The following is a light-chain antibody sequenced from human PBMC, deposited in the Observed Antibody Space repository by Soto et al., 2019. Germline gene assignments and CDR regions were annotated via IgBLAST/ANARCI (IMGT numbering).Light chain of an antibody. CDR1: QSVSSY. Sequence: EIVLTQSPATLSLSPGERATLSCRASQSVSSYLAWYQQKPGQAPRLLIYDASNRATGIPARFSGSGSGTDFTLTISSLDPEDFAVYYCQQRSNWRHTFGQGTKLEIK. J-gene: IGKJ2*01. CDR2: DAS. V-gene: IGKV3-11*01. CDR3: QQRSNWRHT.